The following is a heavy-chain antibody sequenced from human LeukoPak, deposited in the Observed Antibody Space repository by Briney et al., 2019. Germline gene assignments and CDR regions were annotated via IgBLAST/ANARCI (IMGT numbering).Heavy chain of an antibody. CDR2: IDYSGGT. CDR1: GASISPYF. V-gene: IGHV4-59*01. J-gene: IGHJ4*02. Sequence: SETLSLTCTVSGASISPYFWSWIRQPPGKGLEWIAFIDYSGGTNYNPSLKSRVTISVDTSKNQFFLNLTSVTAADTAVYYCARGRLGATYWGQGTLVTVSS. D-gene: IGHD1-26*01. CDR3: ARGRLGATY.